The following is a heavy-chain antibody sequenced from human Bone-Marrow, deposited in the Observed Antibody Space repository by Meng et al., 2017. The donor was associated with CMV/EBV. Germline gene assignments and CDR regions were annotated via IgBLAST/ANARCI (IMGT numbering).Heavy chain of an antibody. CDR2: IYSDGMTK. Sequence: GESLKIPCAASGFIFSSYSMHWVRQAPGKGLEWVSYIYSDGMTKWYAGSVRGRFTISRDTSRNTVFLEMNSLRRDDTAVYYCARGIYSAFNIWGQGTMVTVSS. CDR3: ARGIYSAFNI. D-gene: IGHD2-21*01. V-gene: IGHV3-30*04. J-gene: IGHJ3*02. CDR1: GFIFSSYS.